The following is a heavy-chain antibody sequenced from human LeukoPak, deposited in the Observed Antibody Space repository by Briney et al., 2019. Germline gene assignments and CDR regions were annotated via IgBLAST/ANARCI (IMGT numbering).Heavy chain of an antibody. Sequence: PGGSLRLSCAASGFTFSSYWMSWVRQAPGKGLEWVANIKQDGSEKYYVDSVKGRFTISRDNAKNSLYLQMNSLRAEDTAVYYCAWDGIAAAAPGPYYYYMDVWGKGTTVTVSS. D-gene: IGHD6-13*01. V-gene: IGHV3-7*04. J-gene: IGHJ6*03. CDR1: GFTFSSYW. CDR2: IKQDGSEK. CDR3: AWDGIAAAAPGPYYYYMDV.